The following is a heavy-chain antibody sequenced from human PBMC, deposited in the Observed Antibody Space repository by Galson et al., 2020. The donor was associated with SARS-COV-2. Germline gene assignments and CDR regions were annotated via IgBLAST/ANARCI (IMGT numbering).Heavy chain of an antibody. Sequence: GGSLRLSCAASGFTFSSYAMHWVRQAPGKGLEWVAVTSYDGSNKYYADSVKGRFTISRDNSKNTLYLQMNSLRAEDTAVYYCARDHVGGYSYIFDYWGQGTLVTVSS. V-gene: IGHV3-30-3*01. CDR3: ARDHVGGYSYIFDY. J-gene: IGHJ4*02. CDR2: TSYDGSNK. D-gene: IGHD5-18*01. CDR1: GFTFSSYA.